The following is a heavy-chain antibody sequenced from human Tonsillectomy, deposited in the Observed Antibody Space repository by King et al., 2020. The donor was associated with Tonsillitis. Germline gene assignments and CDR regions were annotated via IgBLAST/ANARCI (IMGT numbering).Heavy chain of an antibody. CDR3: ARDGFEPYGMDV. CDR1: GFTFSSYS. Sequence: VQLVESGGGLVQPGGSLRLSCAASGFTFSSYSMNWVRQAPGKGLEWVSYISSSSSTTHYADSMKGRITISRDNAKNSLYLQMNSLRAEDTAVYYCARDGFEPYGMDVWGQGTTVTVSS. D-gene: IGHD3-10*01. CDR2: ISSSSSTT. V-gene: IGHV3-48*01. J-gene: IGHJ6*02.